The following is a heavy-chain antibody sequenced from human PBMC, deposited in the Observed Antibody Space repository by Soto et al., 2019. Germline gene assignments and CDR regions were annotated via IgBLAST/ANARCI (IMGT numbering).Heavy chain of an antibody. J-gene: IGHJ4*02. CDR1: GYTFISYY. CDR2: IDPSGAST. D-gene: IGHD4-17*01. Sequence: QVQVQQSGAEVKAPGASVRISCKASGYTFISYYMHWVRQAPGQGLEWMGIIDPSGASTTYAQRFRGRVTMTCDKSMSTVYMDMTSLRPDDTAVYFCATTIIYGDPGDYWGQGTVVRVSS. V-gene: IGHV1-46*03. CDR3: ATTIIYGDPGDY.